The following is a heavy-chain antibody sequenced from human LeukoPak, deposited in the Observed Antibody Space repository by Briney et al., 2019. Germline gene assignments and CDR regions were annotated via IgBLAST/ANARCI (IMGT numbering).Heavy chain of an antibody. CDR2: ISGSGGST. J-gene: IGHJ4*02. D-gene: IGHD3-10*01. Sequence: GGSLRLSCAASGFTFGSYAMSWVRQAPGKGLEWVSAISGSGGSTYYAGSVKGRFTISRDNAKNSVYLQMNSLRADDTAVYYCARLSYDSGTHYTCYEYWGQGTLVTVSS. CDR1: GFTFGSYA. CDR3: ARLSYDSGTHYTCYEY. V-gene: IGHV3-23*01.